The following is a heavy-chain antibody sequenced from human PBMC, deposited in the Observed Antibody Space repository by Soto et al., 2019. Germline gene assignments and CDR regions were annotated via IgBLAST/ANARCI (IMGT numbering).Heavy chain of an antibody. CDR2: TYYQSKWYY. V-gene: IGHV6-1*01. CDR3: ARGRDSAFAH. J-gene: IGHJ4*02. Sequence: QVQLQQSGPGLVKPSQTLSLTCTISGDSVSSNNVAWNWIRQSPSRGFEWLGRTYYQSKWYYDYAVFVKSRITINPDTSKNLSSLHLTSVTPEDTAMYYCARGRDSAFAHWAQGTLVAVSS. CDR1: GDSVSSNNVA. D-gene: IGHD5-18*01.